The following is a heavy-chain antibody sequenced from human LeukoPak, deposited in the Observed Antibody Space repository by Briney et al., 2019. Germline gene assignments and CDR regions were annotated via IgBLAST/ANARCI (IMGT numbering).Heavy chain of an antibody. CDR3: AREKIGTGTVLGKDYYYMDV. D-gene: IGHD3-16*01. CDR2: IHYSGST. J-gene: IGHJ6*03. CDR1: GVSISSSSYY. V-gene: IGHV4-39*07. Sequence: SETLSLTCTVSGVSISSSSYYWGWIRQPPGKGLEYIGSIHYSGSTYYNLSLKSRVTISVDTSKNQFSLKLSSVTAADTAMYYCAREKIGTGTVLGKDYYYMDVWGKGTTVTVSS.